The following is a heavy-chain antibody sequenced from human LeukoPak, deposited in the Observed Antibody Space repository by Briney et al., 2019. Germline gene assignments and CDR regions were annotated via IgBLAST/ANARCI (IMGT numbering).Heavy chain of an antibody. J-gene: IGHJ4*02. CDR3: ARDNAYYYDSSGSPRYFDY. V-gene: IGHV3-53*01. CDR2: IYSGGST. D-gene: IGHD3-22*01. Sequence: GGSLRLSCAASGFTVSSNYMSWVRQAPGKGLEWVSVIYSGGSTYYADSVKGRFTISRDNSKNTLYLQMNSLRAEDTAVYYCARDNAYYYDSSGSPRYFDYWGQGTLVTVSS. CDR1: GFTVSSNY.